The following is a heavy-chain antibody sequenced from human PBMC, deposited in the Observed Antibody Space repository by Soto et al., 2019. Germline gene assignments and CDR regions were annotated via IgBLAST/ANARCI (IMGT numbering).Heavy chain of an antibody. J-gene: IGHJ4*02. D-gene: IGHD6-13*01. V-gene: IGHV3-30-3*01. CDR3: ARDPDLIEAAGNYFDY. Sequence: GGSLRLSCSVSGFTLNTYSMHWVRQAPGKGLEWVAVVSFDGVNRHYRDSVKGRFTISRDIAKNMLYLQMTSLRLEDTALYYCARDPDLIEAAGNYFDYWGQGTLVTVSS. CDR1: GFTLNTYS. CDR2: VSFDGVNR.